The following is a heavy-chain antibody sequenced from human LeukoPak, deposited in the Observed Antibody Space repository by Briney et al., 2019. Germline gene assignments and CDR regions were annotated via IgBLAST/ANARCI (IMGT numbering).Heavy chain of an antibody. CDR3: AKSAVAGTPGYYYGMDV. J-gene: IGHJ6*02. Sequence: GRSLRLSCAASGFTFSSYGMHWVRQAPGKGLEWVAVISYDGSNKYYADSVKGRFTISRDNSKNTLYLQMNSLRAEDTAVYYCAKSAVAGTPGYYYGMDVWGQGTTVTVSS. CDR2: ISYDGSNK. CDR1: GFTFSSYG. D-gene: IGHD6-19*01. V-gene: IGHV3-30*18.